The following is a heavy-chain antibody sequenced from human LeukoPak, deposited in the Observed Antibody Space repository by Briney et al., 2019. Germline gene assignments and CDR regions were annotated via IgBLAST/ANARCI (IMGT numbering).Heavy chain of an antibody. CDR1: GFTFSSYG. V-gene: IGHV3-30*02. CDR2: IRYDGSNK. D-gene: IGHD3-10*01. Sequence: GGSLRLSCAASGFTFSSYGMHWVRQAPGKGLEWVAFIRYDGSNKYYADSVKGRFTISRDNSKNKLYLQMNSLRAEDTAVYYCAKDSDTYGSGSYFDYWGQGTLVTVSS. CDR3: AKDSDTYGSGSYFDY. J-gene: IGHJ4*02.